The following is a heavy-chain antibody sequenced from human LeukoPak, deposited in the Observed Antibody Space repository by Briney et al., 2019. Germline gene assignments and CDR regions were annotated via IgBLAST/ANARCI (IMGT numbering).Heavy chain of an antibody. CDR2: INGGGGNT. CDR1: GLMFNSYV. CDR3: AKSVVVITFRFDD. J-gene: IGHJ4*02. V-gene: IGHV3-23*01. Sequence: GGSLRLSCAASGLMFNSYVMSWVRQAPGKGLEWVSAINGGGGNTYYADSVKGRFTISRDNSKNIVYLQMNSLRADDTAVYYCAKSVVVITFRFDDWGQGALVTVSS. D-gene: IGHD2-15*01.